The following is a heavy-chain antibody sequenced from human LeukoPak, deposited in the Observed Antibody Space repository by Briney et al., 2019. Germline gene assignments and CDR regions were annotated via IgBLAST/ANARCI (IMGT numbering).Heavy chain of an antibody. J-gene: IGHJ6*02. CDR1: GGSFSGYY. Sequence: SSETLSLTCAVYGGSFSGYYWSWIRQPPGKGLEWIGEINHSGSTNYNPSLKSRVTISGDRSKNQFSLNLSSVTAADTAVYYCARGQGGRMDVWGQGTTVTVSS. V-gene: IGHV4-34*01. CDR2: INHSGST. D-gene: IGHD6-25*01. CDR3: ARGQGGRMDV.